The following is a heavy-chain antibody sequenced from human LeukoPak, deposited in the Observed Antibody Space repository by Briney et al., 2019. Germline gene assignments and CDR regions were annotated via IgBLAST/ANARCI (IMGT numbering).Heavy chain of an antibody. CDR2: INSDGSST. V-gene: IGHV3-74*01. CDR3: ARARGKLWPFDY. D-gene: IGHD5-18*01. J-gene: IGHJ4*02. CDR1: GFTFSSYW. Sequence: GGSLRLSCAASGFTFSSYWMHWVRQAPGKGLVWVSRINSDGSSTSYADSVKGRFTISRDNAKNTLYLQMNSLRAEDTAVHYCARARGKLWPFDYWGQGTLVTVSS.